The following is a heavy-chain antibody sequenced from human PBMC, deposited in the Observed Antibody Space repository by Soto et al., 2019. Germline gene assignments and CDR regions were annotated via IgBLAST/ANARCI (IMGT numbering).Heavy chain of an antibody. CDR3: ARDHLILPSHDFFYGSDV. J-gene: IGHJ6*02. CDR1: GFIFSMYS. Sequence: DVKLVESGGGLVQPGDSLRLSCEVSGFIFSMYSMSWVRQTPGKGLEWVAKIPQDVVDGHYADSVKGRFTISRDNGKNSLYLQMNNLRAEDTAVYYCARDHLILPSHDFFYGSDVWGRGATVTVSS. CDR2: IPQDVVDG. D-gene: IGHD2-21*02. V-gene: IGHV3-7*03.